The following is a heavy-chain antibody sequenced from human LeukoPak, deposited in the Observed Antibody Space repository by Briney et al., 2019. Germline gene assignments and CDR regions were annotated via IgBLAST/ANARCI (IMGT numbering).Heavy chain of an antibody. CDR2: IYYGENT. J-gene: IGHJ3*02. V-gene: IGHV4-39*01. Sequence: SETLSLTCTVSGDSISSGPYYWGWIRQPPGKGLEWIGNIYYGENTYYNPSLKSRVTISIDTSNNQFYLKLSSLTAADTAVYYCARRDDSSGYTDAFDIWGQGTMVTVSS. CDR3: ARRDDSSGYTDAFDI. CDR1: GDSISSGPYY. D-gene: IGHD3-22*01.